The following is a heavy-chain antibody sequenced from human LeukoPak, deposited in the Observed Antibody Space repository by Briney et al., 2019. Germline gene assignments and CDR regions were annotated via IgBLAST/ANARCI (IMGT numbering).Heavy chain of an antibody. CDR3: ARGYGGNTPLEY. J-gene: IGHJ4*02. CDR2: IYWDDDK. D-gene: IGHD4-23*01. V-gene: IGHV2-5*02. Sequence: SGPTLVNPTQILTLTCTFSGFSLSTSRVGVGWIRQPPGEALEWLALIYWDDDKRYSPSLKSRLTITKDTSKNQVVLTMTNMDPVDTATYYCARGYGGNTPLEYWGQGTLVTVSS. CDR1: GFSLSTSRVG.